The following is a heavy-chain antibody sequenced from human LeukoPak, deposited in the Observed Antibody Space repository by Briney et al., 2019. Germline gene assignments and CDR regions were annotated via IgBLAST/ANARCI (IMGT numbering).Heavy chain of an antibody. CDR1: GGSFSGYY. CDR3: ARATATDSSGVDV. J-gene: IGHJ6*02. D-gene: IGHD4-17*01. V-gene: IGHV4-34*01. CDR2: INHSGST. Sequence: SETLSLTCAVYGGSFSGYYWSWIRQPPGKGLEWIGEINHSGSTNYNPSLKSRVTISVDTAKNQFSLKLSSVTAADTAVYYCARATATDSSGVDVWGQGTTVTVS.